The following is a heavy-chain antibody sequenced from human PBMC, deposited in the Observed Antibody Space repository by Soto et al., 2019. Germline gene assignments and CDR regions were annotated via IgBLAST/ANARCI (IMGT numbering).Heavy chain of an antibody. CDR2: ISAYNGNT. V-gene: IGHV1-18*01. Sequence: ASVKVSCKASGYTFTSYGISWVRQAPGQGLEWVGWISAYNGNTNYAQKLQGRVTMTTDTSTSTAYMELRSLRSDDTAVYYCARDMTTVSTGHDAFDIWGQGTMVTVSS. CDR3: ARDMTTVSTGHDAFDI. D-gene: IGHD4-17*01. CDR1: GYTFTSYG. J-gene: IGHJ3*02.